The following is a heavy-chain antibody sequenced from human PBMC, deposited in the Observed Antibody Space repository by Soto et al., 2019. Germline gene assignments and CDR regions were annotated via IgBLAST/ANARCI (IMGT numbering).Heavy chain of an antibody. CDR2: IIPILGIA. CDR1: GGTFSSYT. J-gene: IGHJ6*02. CDR3: ARVYGWMAGYYYGMDV. D-gene: IGHD5-12*01. Sequence: QVQLVQSGAEVKKPGSSVKVSCKASGGTFSSYTISWVRQAPGQGLEWMGRIIPILGIANYAQKFQGRVTITADKATNTADMELSSLRPEDTAGYYCARVYGWMAGYYYGMDVWGQGTTVTVSS. V-gene: IGHV1-69*02.